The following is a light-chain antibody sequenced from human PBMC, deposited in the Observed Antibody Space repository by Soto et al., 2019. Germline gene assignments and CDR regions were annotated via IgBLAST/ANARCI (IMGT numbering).Light chain of an antibody. V-gene: IGKV3-20*01. Sequence: EIVLTQSPGTLSLSPGERATLSCRASQSVSSSYLAWYQQKPGQAPRLLIYDASSRATGIPDRFCGSGSGTDFTLTISRLEPEDFAVYYCQQYGSSPGTFGQGTKVEIK. J-gene: IGKJ1*01. CDR3: QQYGSSPGT. CDR1: QSVSSSY. CDR2: DAS.